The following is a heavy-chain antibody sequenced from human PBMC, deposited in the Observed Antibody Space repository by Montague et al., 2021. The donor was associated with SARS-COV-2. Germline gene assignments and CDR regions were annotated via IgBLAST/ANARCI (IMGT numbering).Heavy chain of an antibody. CDR1: GFPFSSYA. CDR2: ISYDGSNK. D-gene: IGHD5-24*01. V-gene: IGHV3-30*04. Sequence: YRRLSCAASGFPFSSYAMHWVRQAPGKGLEWVAVISYDGSNKYYADSVKGRFTISRDNSKNTLYLQMNSLRAEDTAVYYCAAEMATISAPLDYWGQGTLVTVSS. J-gene: IGHJ4*02. CDR3: AAEMATISAPLDY.